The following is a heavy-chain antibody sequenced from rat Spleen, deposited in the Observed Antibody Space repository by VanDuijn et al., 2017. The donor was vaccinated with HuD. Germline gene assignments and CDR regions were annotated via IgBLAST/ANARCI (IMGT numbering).Heavy chain of an antibody. V-gene: IGHV5S10*01. CDR1: RFNFSDYT. CDR2: IFYDGSRT. Sequence: EVRLVESGGGLVQPGRSLKLSCAASRFNFSDYTMAWVRQAPEKGLEWVATIFYDGSRTYYRDSVKGRFTISRDNARSILYLQMDSLGSEDTATYYCARGNIGTTDYWGQGVMVTVSS. CDR3: ARGNIGTTDY. J-gene: IGHJ2*01. D-gene: IGHD1-5*01.